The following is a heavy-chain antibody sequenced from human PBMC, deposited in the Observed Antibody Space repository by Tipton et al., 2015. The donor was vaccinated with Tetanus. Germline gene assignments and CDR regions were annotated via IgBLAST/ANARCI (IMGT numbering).Heavy chain of an antibody. CDR3: AGGLVRWYEP. Sequence: TLSLTCAVSGGAFSGYLWSWIRQSPGKGLEWIGEINQSGSTIYNPSLKSRVTISVDTSNNQISLRLSSVTAADTGVYSCAGGLVRWYEPWGRGTLVSVSS. CDR1: GGAFSGYL. CDR2: INQSGST. V-gene: IGHV4-34*09. D-gene: IGHD3-10*01. J-gene: IGHJ5*02.